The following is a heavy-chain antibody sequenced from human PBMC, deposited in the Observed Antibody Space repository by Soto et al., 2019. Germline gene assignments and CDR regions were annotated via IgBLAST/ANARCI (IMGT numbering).Heavy chain of an antibody. J-gene: IGHJ4*02. CDR2: ISASGGDT. Sequence: EVHLQGSGGGLVQPGGSLRLSCAASGFNFNYYAMNWVRRAPGKGLEWVSAISASGGDTYYADSVKGRFTISRDNSKNTQSLQMNSLRAEATAVYYCATNGDCSRGICYWHVEYWGQGILVTVSS. V-gene: IGHV3-23*01. D-gene: IGHD2-15*01. CDR3: ATNGDCSRGICYWHVEY. CDR1: GFNFNYYA.